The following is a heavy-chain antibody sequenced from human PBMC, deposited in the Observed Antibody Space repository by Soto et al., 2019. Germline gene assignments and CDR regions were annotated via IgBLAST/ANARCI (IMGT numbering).Heavy chain of an antibody. CDR1: GFTFSSYS. V-gene: IGHV3-21*01. D-gene: IGHD5-18*01. CDR2: ISSSSSSYI. Sequence: GGSLRLSCAASGFTFSSYSMNWVRQAPGKGLEWVSSISSSSSSYIYYADSVKGRFTISRDNAKNSLYLQMNSLRAEDTAVYYCARDDTAMLYYYYYYMDVWGKGTTVTVSS. CDR3: ARDDTAMLYYYYYYMDV. J-gene: IGHJ6*03.